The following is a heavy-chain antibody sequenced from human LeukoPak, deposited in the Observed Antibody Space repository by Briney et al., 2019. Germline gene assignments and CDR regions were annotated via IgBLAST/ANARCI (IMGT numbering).Heavy chain of an antibody. Sequence: SETLSLTCTVSGGSISSGGHYWTWIRQHPGKGLEWIGYVYYSGTTYYNPSLRSRVTISVDTSKTQFSLELTSVTAADTAVYYCARDNSGWLYLDYWGQGTLVSVSS. J-gene: IGHJ4*02. CDR2: VYYSGTT. CDR1: GGSISSGGHY. V-gene: IGHV4-31*03. CDR3: ARDNSGWLYLDY. D-gene: IGHD6-19*01.